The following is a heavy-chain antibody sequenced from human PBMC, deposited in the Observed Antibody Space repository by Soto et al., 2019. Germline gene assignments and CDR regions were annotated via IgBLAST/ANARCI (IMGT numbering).Heavy chain of an antibody. Sequence: QLQLQESGPGLVKPSETLSLTCTVSGGSISSSSYYWGWIRQPPGKGLEWIGSIYYSGSTYYNPSLKCRVTIAVDTSKNQFSLKLSSVTAADTAVYYCARHDGICSGGSCYSEWFDPWGQGTLVTVSS. V-gene: IGHV4-39*01. CDR1: GGSISSSSYY. D-gene: IGHD2-15*01. CDR3: ARHDGICSGGSCYSEWFDP. J-gene: IGHJ5*02. CDR2: IYYSGST.